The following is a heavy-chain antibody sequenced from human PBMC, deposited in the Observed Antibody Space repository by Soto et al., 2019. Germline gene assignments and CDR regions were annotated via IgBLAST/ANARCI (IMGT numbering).Heavy chain of an antibody. CDR3: AKDLRELATIRPDY. Sequence: QVQLVESGGGVVQPGRSLRLSCAASGFTFSSFGIHWVRQAPGKGLEWVAVISYDGIDKNYAESVRGRFTISRENSKKMVYLQMNRFIAEDTAVYYCAKDLRELATIRPDYWGQGILVTVSS. CDR2: ISYDGIDK. V-gene: IGHV3-30*18. CDR1: GFTFSSFG. D-gene: IGHD3-10*01. J-gene: IGHJ4*02.